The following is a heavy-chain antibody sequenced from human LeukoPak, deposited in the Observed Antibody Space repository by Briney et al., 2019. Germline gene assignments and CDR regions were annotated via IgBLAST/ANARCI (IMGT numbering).Heavy chain of an antibody. D-gene: IGHD3-3*01. CDR2: INPNSGGT. V-gene: IGHV1-2*02. CDR3: ARAFGDYWSGYNPSYYNYYMDV. CDR1: GYTFTGYY. J-gene: IGHJ6*03. Sequence: ASVKVSCKASGYTFTGYYMHWVRQAPGQGLEWMGWINPNSGGTSYAQKFQGRVTMTRDTSISTAYMELSRLRSEDTAVYHCARAFGDYWSGYNPSYYNYYMDVWGKGTTVTVSS.